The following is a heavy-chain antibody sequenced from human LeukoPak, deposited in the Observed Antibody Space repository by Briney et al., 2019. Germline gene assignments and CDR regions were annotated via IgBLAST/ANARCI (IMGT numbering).Heavy chain of an antibody. CDR3: ATLGGHSLAAQNGY. CDR1: GYTFTDCF. D-gene: IGHD3-16*01. J-gene: IGHJ4*02. Sequence: VASVKVSCKTSGYTFTDCFMHWGRQAPGQGLEWMGWIDPKSGATNYAQKFQGRVTMTRDTSINTVYMELTTLRSDDTAIYYCATLGGHSLAAQNGYWGQGTLVTVSS. V-gene: IGHV1-2*02. CDR2: IDPKSGAT.